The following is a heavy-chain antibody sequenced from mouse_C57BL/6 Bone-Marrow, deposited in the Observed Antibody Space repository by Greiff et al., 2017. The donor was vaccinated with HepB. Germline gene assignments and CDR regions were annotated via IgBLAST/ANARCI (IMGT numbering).Heavy chain of an antibody. D-gene: IGHD2-1*01. CDR3: ARGIYSYYFDY. V-gene: IGHV1-61*01. Sequence: VQLQQSGAELVRPGSSVKLSCKASGYTFTSYWMDWVKQRPGQGLEWIGNIYPSDSETHYNQKFKDKATLTVDKSSSTAYMQLSSLTSEDSAVYYCARGIYSYYFDYWGQGTTLTVSS. J-gene: IGHJ2*01. CDR2: IYPSDSET. CDR1: GYTFTSYW.